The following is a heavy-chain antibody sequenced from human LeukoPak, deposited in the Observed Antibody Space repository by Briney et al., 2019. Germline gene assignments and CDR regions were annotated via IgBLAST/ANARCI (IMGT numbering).Heavy chain of an antibody. V-gene: IGHV3-9*01. CDR2: FCWNSYRI. CDR3: AKATEQDWFDP. Sequence: GGSLRLSCAASGFTFYDYAMHWVRQAPGKGLEWVSGFCWNSYRIGYADSVKGRFTISRDNAKNSLYLQMDSLRAEDTALYCCAKATEQDWFDPWGQGTLVIVSS. D-gene: IGHD1/OR15-1a*01. J-gene: IGHJ5*02. CDR1: GFTFYDYA.